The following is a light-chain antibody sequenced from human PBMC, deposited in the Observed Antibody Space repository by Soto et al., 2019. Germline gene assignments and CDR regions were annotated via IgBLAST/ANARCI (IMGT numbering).Light chain of an antibody. J-gene: IGKJ1*01. V-gene: IGKV1-5*03. CDR1: QYIHNY. Sequence: DIQMTQSPSTLSASVGDRVTITCRASQYIHNYLAWYQQKPGEAPKLLIYEAANLESGAPSRFSGSGPGTEFTLPIRSLQPDDFATYYCQQSNNDPWTLGQGPRVEI. CDR2: EAA. CDR3: QQSNNDPWT.